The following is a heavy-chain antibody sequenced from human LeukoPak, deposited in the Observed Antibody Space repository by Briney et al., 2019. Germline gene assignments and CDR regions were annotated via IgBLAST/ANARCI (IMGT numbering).Heavy chain of an antibody. CDR3: ARGQREMDIVVVPAAVPYYYYYMDV. V-gene: IGHV4-59*01. D-gene: IGHD2-2*03. CDR1: GGSISSYY. CDR2: IYYSGST. Sequence: SETLSLTCTVSGGSISSYYWSWIRQPPGKGLEWIGYIYYSGSTNYNPSLKSRVTISVDTSKNQFSLKLSSVTAADTAVYYCARGQREMDIVVVPAAVPYYYYYMDVWGKGTTVTVSS. J-gene: IGHJ6*03.